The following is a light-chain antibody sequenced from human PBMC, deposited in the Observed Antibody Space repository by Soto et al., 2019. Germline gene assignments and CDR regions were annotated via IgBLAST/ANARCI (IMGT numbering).Light chain of an antibody. Sequence: QSVLTQPASVFGSPGQSITFSCTGTSSDVGGYNFVSWYKQHPGKAPKLMIYEVSSRPSGVSNRFSGSKSGNTASLTISGLQPEDDADYNCSSNTTSTTVVFGTGTKVTVL. CDR2: EVS. CDR3: SSNTTSTTVV. CDR1: SSDVGGYNF. V-gene: IGLV2-14*03. J-gene: IGLJ1*01.